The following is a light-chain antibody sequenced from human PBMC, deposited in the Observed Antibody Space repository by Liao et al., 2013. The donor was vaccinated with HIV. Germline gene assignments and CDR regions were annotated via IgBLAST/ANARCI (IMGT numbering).Light chain of an antibody. CDR2: QDD. CDR3: QAWDSSTGV. CDR1: KLGDRY. Sequence: SYELTQPPSLSVSPGQTATITCSGDKLGDRYVCWYQQKPGQSPVLVIYQDDKRPLGIPERFSGSNSGNTATLTISATQSLDEADYYCQAWDSSTGVFGTGTKVTVL. J-gene: IGLJ1*01. V-gene: IGLV3-1*01.